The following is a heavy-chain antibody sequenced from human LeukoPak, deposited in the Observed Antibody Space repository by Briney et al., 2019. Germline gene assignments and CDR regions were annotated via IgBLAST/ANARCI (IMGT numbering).Heavy chain of an antibody. D-gene: IGHD3-3*01. CDR1: GFTFGDYT. Sequence: GGSLRLSCAAFGFTFGDYTMHWVRQAPGKGLEWVSLIDWEGVSTYYADSVKGRFTISRDNSENSLYLQMDSLRSEDTALYYCATTYDFWSGYYAGNGYQFYYLDVWGSGTTVTVSS. V-gene: IGHV3-43*01. J-gene: IGHJ6*03. CDR3: ATTYDFWSGYYAGNGYQFYYLDV. CDR2: IDWEGVST.